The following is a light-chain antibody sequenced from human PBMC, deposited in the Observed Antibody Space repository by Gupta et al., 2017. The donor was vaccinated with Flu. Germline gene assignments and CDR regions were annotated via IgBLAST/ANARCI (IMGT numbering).Light chain of an antibody. Sequence: DIQLTQSPSSLSAAVGDRATITCRASQNIDESLNWYQQRPGQSPTPLIYHASTLENGVPSRFSGSGSGTDFTLSISKLQPEDFATYHCQQTDIAPFTFGQWTRLDI. CDR2: HAS. CDR1: QNIDES. V-gene: IGKV1-39*01. J-gene: IGKJ5*01. CDR3: QQTDIAPFT.